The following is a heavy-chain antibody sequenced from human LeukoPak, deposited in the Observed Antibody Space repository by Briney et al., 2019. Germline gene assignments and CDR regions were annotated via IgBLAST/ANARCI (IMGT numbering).Heavy chain of an antibody. J-gene: IGHJ4*02. D-gene: IGHD2-15*01. Sequence: ASVKVSCKASGYTFTSYDINWVRQATGQGLEWMGWMNPNSGNTGYAQKFQGRVTITRDTSASTAYMELSSLRSEDTAVYYCARDPLYCSGGSCFDYWGQGTLVTVSS. CDR2: MNPNSGNT. CDR3: ARDPLYCSGGSCFDY. CDR1: GYTFTSYD. V-gene: IGHV1-8*03.